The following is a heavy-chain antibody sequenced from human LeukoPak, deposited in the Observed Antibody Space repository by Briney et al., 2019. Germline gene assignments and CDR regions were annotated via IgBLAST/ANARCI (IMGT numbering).Heavy chain of an antibody. CDR1: GFTFSTYW. CDR2: IKQHGNER. J-gene: IGHJ3*02. CDR3: ASGYYYDSSGYEEDAFDI. D-gene: IGHD3-22*01. V-gene: IGHV3-7*01. Sequence: GGSLRLSCATSGFTFSTYWMSWVRQAPGKELEWVANIKQHGNERYYVDSVRGRFTISRDNAKNSLYLQMNSLRAEDTAVYYCASGYYYDSSGYEEDAFDIWGQGTMVTVSS.